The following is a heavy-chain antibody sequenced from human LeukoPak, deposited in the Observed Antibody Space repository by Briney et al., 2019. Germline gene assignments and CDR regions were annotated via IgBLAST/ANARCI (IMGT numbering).Heavy chain of an antibody. CDR1: GGSISSGGYY. V-gene: IGHV4-31*03. CDR3: ARRWNGVASTHFDY. CDR2: IYYSGST. J-gene: IGHJ4*02. Sequence: SETLSLTCTVSGGSISSGGYYWSWIRQHPGKGLEWVGYIYYSGSTYYNPSLKSRVTISLDTSKNQFSLKLTSVTAADTAVYYCARRWNGVASTHFDYWGQGTLVTVSS. D-gene: IGHD5-12*01.